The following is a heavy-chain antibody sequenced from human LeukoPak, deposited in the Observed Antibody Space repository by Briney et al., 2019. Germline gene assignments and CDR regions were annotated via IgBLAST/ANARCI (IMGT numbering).Heavy chain of an antibody. CDR1: GFTFSNHW. J-gene: IGHJ4*02. Sequence: GWSLRLSCTASGFTFSNHWMTWVRQAPGKGLERVANIKEDGSEKYYVDSVKGRFTISRDNAKNSLYLQMHSLRAEDTAVYYCARKGGDYWGQGTLVTVSS. V-gene: IGHV3-7*01. CDR2: IKEDGSEK. D-gene: IGHD3-16*01. CDR3: ARKGGDY.